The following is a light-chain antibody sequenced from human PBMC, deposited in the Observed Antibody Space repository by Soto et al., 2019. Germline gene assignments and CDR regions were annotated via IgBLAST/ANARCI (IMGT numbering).Light chain of an antibody. CDR2: GAS. CDR3: QQYYNWPRT. Sequence: ETVLTHSPGTLSLSPGERATLSFRASESVNSNYLAWYQQKPGQAPRLIIFGASARPTGIPARISGSGSGTEFTLTISSLRSEDFAVYFCQQYYNWPRTFGQGTKVDIK. V-gene: IGKV3-15*01. CDR1: ESVNSN. J-gene: IGKJ1*01.